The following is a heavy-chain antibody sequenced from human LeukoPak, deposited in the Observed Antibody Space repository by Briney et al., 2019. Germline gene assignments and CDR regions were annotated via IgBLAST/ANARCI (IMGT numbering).Heavy chain of an antibody. J-gene: IGHJ6*03. CDR2: IYYSGST. CDR3: ARVNWDYYYYYMDV. CDR1: GGSISSYY. V-gene: IGHV4-39*07. Sequence: SETLSLTCTVSGGSISSYYWSWIRQPPGKGLEWIGSIYYSGSTYYNPSLKSRVTISVDTSKNQFSLKLSSVTAADTAVYYCARVNWDYYYYYMDVWGKGTTVTVSS. D-gene: IGHD7-27*01.